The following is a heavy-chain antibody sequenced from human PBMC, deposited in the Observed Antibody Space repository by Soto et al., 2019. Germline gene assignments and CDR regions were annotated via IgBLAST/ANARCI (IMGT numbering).Heavy chain of an antibody. D-gene: IGHD6-13*01. CDR2: ISTLHGNT. J-gene: IGHJ4*02. Sequence: QVQLVQSGAEVKKPGASVKVSCKASGYTFTNQGISWVRQAPGQGLEWVGWISTLHGNTDYAQKLQGRVTLTTDTSTSTAYMELRSLTSDDTAVYYCARDPHLSSWRKIDSWGQGTLVTVSS. V-gene: IGHV1-18*01. CDR1: GYTFTNQG. CDR3: ARDPHLSSWRKIDS.